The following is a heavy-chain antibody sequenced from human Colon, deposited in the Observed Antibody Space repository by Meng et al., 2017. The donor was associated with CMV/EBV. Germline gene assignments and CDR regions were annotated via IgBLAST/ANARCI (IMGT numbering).Heavy chain of an antibody. CDR2: ISAYNGNT. J-gene: IGHJ4*02. CDR3: ARVSCSSTSCFLYYFDY. V-gene: IGHV1-18*01. Sequence: ASVKVSCKASGYTFTSYGISWVRQAPGQGLEWMGWISAYNGNTNYAQKHQGRVTMTTDTSTSTAYMELRSLRSEDTAVYYCARVSCSSTSCFLYYFDYWGQGTLVTVSS. D-gene: IGHD2-2*01. CDR1: GYTFTSYG.